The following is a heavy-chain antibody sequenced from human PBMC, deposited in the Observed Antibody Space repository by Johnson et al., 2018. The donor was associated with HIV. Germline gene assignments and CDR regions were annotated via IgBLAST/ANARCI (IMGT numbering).Heavy chain of an antibody. D-gene: IGHD2-8*02. CDR1: GLTFITCG. V-gene: IGHV3-30*18. Sequence: QVQLVESGGGVVQPGRSLRLSCAASGLTFITCGMYWVRQAPCKGLEWVAVTSYDGSNKYYADSVKGRFTISRDNSKNTLYLQMNSLRAEDTAVYYCAKSGLVVLVVYAPDVFDIWGQGTMVTVSS. J-gene: IGHJ3*02. CDR2: TSYDGSNK. CDR3: AKSGLVVLVVYAPDVFDI.